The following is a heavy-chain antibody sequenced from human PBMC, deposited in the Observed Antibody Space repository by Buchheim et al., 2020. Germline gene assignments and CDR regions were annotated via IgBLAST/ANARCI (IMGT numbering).Heavy chain of an antibody. CDR3: AGGRNYLVKVPGDQGPTFDF. V-gene: IGHV4-34*02. CDR1: GGSSSGFF. D-gene: IGHD2/OR15-2a*01. J-gene: IGHJ4*03. Sequence: QVQLQQWGAGLLKPSETLSLTCAIYGGSSSGFFWSWIRQPPGKGPEWIGEINDNGVTNYNPSLKSRVSISLDKSKKKFYVKVNSVPAADSALDYCAGGRNYLVKVPGDQGPTFDFWGQGIL. CDR2: INDNGVT.